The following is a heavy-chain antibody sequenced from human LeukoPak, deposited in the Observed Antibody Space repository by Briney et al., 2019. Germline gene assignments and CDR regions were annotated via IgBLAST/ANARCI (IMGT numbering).Heavy chain of an antibody. CDR1: GYTFTSYG. CDR2: ISAYNGNT. V-gene: IGHV1-18*01. D-gene: IGHD3-22*01. Sequence: ASVKVSCKASGYTFTSYGISWVRQAPGQGLEWMGWISAYNGNTNYAQKLQGRVTMTTDTSTSTAYMALRSLRSDDTAVYYCASITMRRRWFDPWGQGTLVTVSS. CDR3: ASITMRRRWFDP. J-gene: IGHJ5*02.